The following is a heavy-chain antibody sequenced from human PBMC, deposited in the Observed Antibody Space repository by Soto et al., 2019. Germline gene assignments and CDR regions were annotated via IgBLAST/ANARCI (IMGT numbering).Heavy chain of an antibody. V-gene: IGHV4-34*01. CDR2: INHSGVT. Sequence: PSETLSLTCAVYGGSFSGYYWSWIRQPPGKGLEWIGEINHSGVTNYKPSLKRRVTISVDTSKNQFSLQLKSVTAADTALYYCARFGGSYYYAMDVWGQGSTVTFSS. D-gene: IGHD5-12*01. CDR3: ARFGGSYYYAMDV. CDR1: GGSFSGYY. J-gene: IGHJ6*02.